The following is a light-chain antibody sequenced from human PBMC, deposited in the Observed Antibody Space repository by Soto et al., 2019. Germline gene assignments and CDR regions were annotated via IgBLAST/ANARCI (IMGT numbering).Light chain of an antibody. J-gene: IGKJ4*01. V-gene: IGKV3-15*01. CDR3: QQYSAWPLT. Sequence: EIVMTQSPATLSVSPGEKATLSCRASQSLNNNLAWYQQKPCQGPRLLIYFASSRATGIPARFSGSGSGTEFSLTISSLQSEDFEIYYCQQYSAWPLTFGGGTKVETK. CDR1: QSLNNN. CDR2: FAS.